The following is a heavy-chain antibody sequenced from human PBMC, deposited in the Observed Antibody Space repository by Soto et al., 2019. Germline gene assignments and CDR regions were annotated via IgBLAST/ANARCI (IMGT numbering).Heavy chain of an antibody. CDR1: GGSISSSSYY. CDR3: ARVWGGAFDI. J-gene: IGHJ3*02. Sequence: SETLSLTCTVSGGSISSSSYYWGWIRQPPGKGLEWIGYIYYSGSSNYNPSLKSRVTISIDTSKNQFSLKLSSVTAADTAVYYCARVWGGAFDIWGQGTMVTVSS. D-gene: IGHD3-10*01. V-gene: IGHV4-39*07. CDR2: IYYSGSS.